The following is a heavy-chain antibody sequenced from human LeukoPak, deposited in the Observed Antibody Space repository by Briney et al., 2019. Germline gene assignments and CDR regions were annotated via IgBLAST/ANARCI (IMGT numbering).Heavy chain of an antibody. V-gene: IGHV4-39*01. Sequence: SETLSLTCTVSGGSISSSSYYWGWIRQPPGKGLEWIGSIYYSGSTYYNPSLKSRVTIPVDTSKNQFSLKLSSVTAADTAVYYCARHYYDFWSGYYQFDYWGKGTLVTVSS. CDR2: IYYSGST. D-gene: IGHD3-3*01. CDR1: GGSISSSSYY. J-gene: IGHJ4*02. CDR3: ARHYYDFWSGYYQFDY.